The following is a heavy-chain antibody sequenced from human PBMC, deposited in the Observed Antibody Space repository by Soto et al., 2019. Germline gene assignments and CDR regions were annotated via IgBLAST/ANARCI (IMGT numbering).Heavy chain of an antibody. CDR3: AREVKSGYYYAVWFDP. V-gene: IGHV4-59*01. CDR2: MYNTGST. D-gene: IGHD3-22*01. J-gene: IGHJ5*02. CDR1: GGSISSYY. Sequence: PSETLSLTCTVSGGSISSYYWSWIRQPPGKGLEWIGYMYNTGSTIYNPSLKSRVTISVDTSKNQFSLKLNSVTAADTAVYYCAREVKSGYYYAVWFDPWGQGTLVTVSS.